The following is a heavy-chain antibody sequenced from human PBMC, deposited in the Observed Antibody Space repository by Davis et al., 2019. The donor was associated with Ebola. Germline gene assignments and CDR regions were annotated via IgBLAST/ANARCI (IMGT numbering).Heavy chain of an antibody. CDR3: ARDRIPGPYYMDV. Sequence: ASVKVSCKASGFTFTIYTIHWVRQAPGQRLEWMGWFNSGNGNTKYSQKFQDRLTITRDTSASTAYMELSSLTSEDTAMYYCARDRIPGPYYMDVWGKGTTVTVSS. J-gene: IGHJ6*03. CDR2: FNSGNGNT. D-gene: IGHD5-18*01. CDR1: GFTFTIYT. V-gene: IGHV1-3*01.